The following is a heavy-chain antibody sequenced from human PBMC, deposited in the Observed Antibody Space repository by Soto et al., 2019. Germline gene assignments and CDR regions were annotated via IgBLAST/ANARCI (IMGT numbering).Heavy chain of an antibody. D-gene: IGHD6-19*01. CDR1: GGSISSYY. V-gene: IGHV4-59*01. Sequence: PSETLSLTCTVSGGSISSYYWSWIRQPPGKGLEWIGYIYYSGSTNYNPSLKSRVTISVDTSKNQFSLKLSSVTAADTAVYYCAREGAVAATFDYWGQGTPVT. CDR2: IYYSGST. J-gene: IGHJ4*02. CDR3: AREGAVAATFDY.